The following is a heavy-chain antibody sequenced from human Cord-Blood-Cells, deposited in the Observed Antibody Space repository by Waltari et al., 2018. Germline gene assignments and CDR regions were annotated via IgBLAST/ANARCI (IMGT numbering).Heavy chain of an antibody. V-gene: IGHV4-39*01. CDR2: IYYSGNT. Sequence: QLQLQESGPGLVKPSETLSLTCTVSGGSISSSSYYWGWIRQPPGKGLEWIGSIYYSGNTDYNPSLKRRVTISIDTSKNQFSRKLSSVTAADTAVYYCAILSRIVGAGYYFDYWGQGTLVTVSS. J-gene: IGHJ4*02. D-gene: IGHD1-26*01. CDR3: AILSRIVGAGYYFDY. CDR1: GGSISSSSYY.